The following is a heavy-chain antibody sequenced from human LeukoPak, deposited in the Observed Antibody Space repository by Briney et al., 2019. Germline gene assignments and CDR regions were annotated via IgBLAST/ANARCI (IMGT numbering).Heavy chain of an antibody. V-gene: IGHV3-21*01. CDR2: IGGSSSSI. Sequence: GGSLRLSCAASGFTFSTYSMNWVRQAPGKGLEWVSPIGGSSSSIYYADSVKGRFTISRDNAKNSLYLQMNSLRAEDTAVYFCAREDREAFDYWGQGTLVTVSS. CDR3: AREDREAFDY. J-gene: IGHJ4*02. D-gene: IGHD2-15*01. CDR1: GFTFSTYS.